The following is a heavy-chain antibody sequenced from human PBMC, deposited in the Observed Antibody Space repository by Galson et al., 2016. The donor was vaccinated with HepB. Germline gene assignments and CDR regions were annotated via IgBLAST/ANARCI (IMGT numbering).Heavy chain of an antibody. V-gene: IGHV3-23*01. CDR3: AKRRGAGGDFEF. CDR1: GFTFSSYA. CDR2: ISASGVGT. J-gene: IGHJ4*02. Sequence: LRLSCAASGFTFSSYAMGWVRQAPGKGLEWVAAISASGVGTNYADTVTGRFTIPRDNSQNIMYLQMNSLRAEDTAIFYCAKRRGAGGDFEFWGPGTQVTVSS. D-gene: IGHD2-21*02.